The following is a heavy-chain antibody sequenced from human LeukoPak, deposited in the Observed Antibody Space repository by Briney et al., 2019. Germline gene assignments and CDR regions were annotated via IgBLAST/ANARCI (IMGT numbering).Heavy chain of an antibody. CDR2: IYYSGST. CDR3: ARESSGGRAFDI. D-gene: IGHD6-19*01. Sequence: SETLSLTCTVSGGSISSYYWSWILQPPGKGLEWIGYIYYSGSTNYNPSLKSRVTISVDTSKNHFSLKLSSVTAADTAVYYCARESSGGRAFDIWGQGTIVNVSS. J-gene: IGHJ3*02. CDR1: GGSISSYY. V-gene: IGHV4-59*01.